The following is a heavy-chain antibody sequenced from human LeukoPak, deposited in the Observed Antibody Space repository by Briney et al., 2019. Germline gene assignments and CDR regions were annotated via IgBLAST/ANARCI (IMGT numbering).Heavy chain of an antibody. CDR2: ISSSSSYI. D-gene: IGHD4-23*01. CDR1: GFTFSSYS. V-gene: IGHV3-21*01. Sequence: GSLRLSCAASGFTFSSYSMNWVRQAPGKGLEWVSSISSSSSYIYYADSVEGRFTISRDNAKNSLYLQMNSLRAEDTAVYYCARESTVVNFDYWGQGTLVTVSS. CDR3: ARESTVVNFDY. J-gene: IGHJ4*02.